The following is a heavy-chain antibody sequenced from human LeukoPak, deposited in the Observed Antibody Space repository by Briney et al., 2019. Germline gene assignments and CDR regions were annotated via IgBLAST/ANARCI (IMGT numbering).Heavy chain of an antibody. Sequence: ASVKVSCKASGGTFSSYAISWVRQAPGQGLEWMGWISPYNGNTDYSQKLQGRVTMTTDTSTSTAYMELRSLRSDDTAVYYCARVGLHGFWWFDPWGQGTLVTVSS. V-gene: IGHV1-18*01. CDR2: ISPYNGNT. D-gene: IGHD4-11*01. CDR1: GGTFSSYA. CDR3: ARVGLHGFWWFDP. J-gene: IGHJ5*02.